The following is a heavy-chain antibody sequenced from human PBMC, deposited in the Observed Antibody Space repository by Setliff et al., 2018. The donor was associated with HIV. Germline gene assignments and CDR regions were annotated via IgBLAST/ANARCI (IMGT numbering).Heavy chain of an antibody. Sequence: GGSLRLSCTASGFSFGDYAMSWFRQAPGKGLEWVGFIRSKAYGGTREYAASVKGRFTISREDSKSIAYLQMNSLKTEDTAVYYCTRTYYYDSSGFLHYWGQGALVTVSS. CDR2: IRSKAYGGTR. J-gene: IGHJ4*02. V-gene: IGHV3-49*03. CDR1: GFSFGDYA. D-gene: IGHD3-22*01. CDR3: TRTYYYDSSGFLHY.